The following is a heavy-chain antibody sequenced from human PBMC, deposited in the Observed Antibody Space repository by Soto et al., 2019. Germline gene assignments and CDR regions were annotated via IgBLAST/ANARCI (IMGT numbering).Heavy chain of an antibody. CDR2: ISSSSRTI. CDR3: ARDRNDFWSGYQYYYYYYYMDV. D-gene: IGHD3-3*01. V-gene: IGHV3-48*01. Sequence: EVQLVESGGGLVQPGGSLRLSCAASGFTFSSYSMNWVRQAPGKGLEWVSYISSSSRTIYYADSVKGRFTISRDNAKNSLYLQMNSLRAEDTAVYYCARDRNDFWSGYQYYYYYYYMDVWGKGTTVTVSS. CDR1: GFTFSSYS. J-gene: IGHJ6*03.